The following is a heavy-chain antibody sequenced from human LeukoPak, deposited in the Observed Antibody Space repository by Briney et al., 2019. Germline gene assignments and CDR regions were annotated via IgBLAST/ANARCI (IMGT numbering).Heavy chain of an antibody. CDR3: TGNYYGSGSYADFDY. D-gene: IGHD3-10*01. J-gene: IGHJ4*02. V-gene: IGHV3-73*01. CDR2: IRSTANGYAT. CDR1: GFTFSGSA. Sequence: GGSLRLSCAASGFTFSGSALHWVRQASGKGLEWVGRIRSTANGYATAYAASVKGRFTISRDDSKNTAYLQMDSLKTEDTAVYYCTGNYYGSGSYADFDYWGQGTLVTASS.